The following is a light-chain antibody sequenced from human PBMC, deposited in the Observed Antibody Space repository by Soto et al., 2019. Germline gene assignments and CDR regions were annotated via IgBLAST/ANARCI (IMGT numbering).Light chain of an antibody. V-gene: IGLV1-40*01. CDR1: SSNIGSTYD. CDR2: GNT. CDR3: QSYDDSLSVHYV. Sequence: QCVLTQPPSVSGAPGQRVTISWTGSSSNIGSTYDVQWYQQLPGTAPKLLIHGNTNRPSGVPDRFSGSKSGTSASLAITGLQADDEADYYCQSYDDSLSVHYVFGTGTKLTVL. J-gene: IGLJ1*01.